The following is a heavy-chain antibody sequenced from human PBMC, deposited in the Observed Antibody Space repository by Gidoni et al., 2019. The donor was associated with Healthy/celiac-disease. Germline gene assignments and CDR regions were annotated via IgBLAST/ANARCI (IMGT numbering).Heavy chain of an antibody. V-gene: IGHV4-34*01. CDR3: ARRPKSGYAQRLYNWFDP. D-gene: IGHD5-12*01. CDR1: GGSFSGYY. J-gene: IGHJ5*02. CDR2: IKHSGST. Sequence: QVQLQQWGAGLLKPSETLSLTCAVYGGSFSGYYWSWIRQPPGKGLEWIGEIKHSGSTNYNPSLKSRVTISVDTSKNQFSLKLSSVTAADTAVYYCARRPKSGYAQRLYNWFDPWGQGTLVTVSS.